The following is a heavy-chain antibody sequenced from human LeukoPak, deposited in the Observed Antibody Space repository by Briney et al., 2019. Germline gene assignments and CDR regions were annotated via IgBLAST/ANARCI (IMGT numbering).Heavy chain of an antibody. Sequence: GASVKVSCKASGGTFSSCTISWVRQAPGQGLEWMGRIIPILGIANYAQKFQGRVTITADKSTSTAYMELSSLRSEDTAVYYCARGPHYDSSGYYPFQHWGQGTLVTVSS. J-gene: IGHJ1*01. CDR3: ARGPHYDSSGYYPFQH. CDR2: IIPILGIA. D-gene: IGHD3-22*01. V-gene: IGHV1-69*02. CDR1: GGTFSSCT.